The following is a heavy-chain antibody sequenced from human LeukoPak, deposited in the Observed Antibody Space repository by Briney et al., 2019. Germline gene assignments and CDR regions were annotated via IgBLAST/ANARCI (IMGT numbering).Heavy chain of an antibody. CDR1: GGTFSSYA. D-gene: IGHD2-21*02. Sequence: ASVKVSCKTSGGTFSSYAISWVRQAPGQGLEWMGRIIPILGIANYAQKFQSRVTITADKSTSTAYMELSSLRSEDTAVYYCARASFVIKKNWGGDCYSRGFYYGMDVWGQGTTVTVSS. CDR2: IIPILGIA. V-gene: IGHV1-69*04. J-gene: IGHJ6*02. CDR3: ARASFVIKKNWGGDCYSRGFYYGMDV.